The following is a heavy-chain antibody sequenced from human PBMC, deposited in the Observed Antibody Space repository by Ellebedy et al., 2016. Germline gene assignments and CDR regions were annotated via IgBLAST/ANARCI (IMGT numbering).Heavy chain of an antibody. CDR3: ARDLHMITFGGVNWPVVYGMDV. CDR2: INPSGGST. V-gene: IGHV1-46*01. J-gene: IGHJ6*02. D-gene: IGHD3-16*01. CDR1: GGTFSSYA. Sequence: ASVKVSXKASGGTFSSYAISWVRQAPGQGLEWMGIINPSGGSTSYAQKFQGRVTMTRDTSTSTVYMELNSLRAEDTAVYYCARDLHMITFGGVNWPVVYGMDVWGQGTTVTVSS.